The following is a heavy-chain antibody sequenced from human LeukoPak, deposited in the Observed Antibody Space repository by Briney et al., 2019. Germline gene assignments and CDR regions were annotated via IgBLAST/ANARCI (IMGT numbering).Heavy chain of an antibody. D-gene: IGHD2-2*01. CDR2: IIPIFGTA. Sequence: SVKVSCKASGGTFSSYAISWVRQAPGQGLEWMGGIIPIFGTANYAQKFQGRVTITADKSTSTAYMELSSLRSEDTAVYYCASRYCSSTSCYDYYHGMDVWGKGTTVTVSS. V-gene: IGHV1-69*06. J-gene: IGHJ6*04. CDR3: ASRYCSSTSCYDYYHGMDV. CDR1: GGTFSSYA.